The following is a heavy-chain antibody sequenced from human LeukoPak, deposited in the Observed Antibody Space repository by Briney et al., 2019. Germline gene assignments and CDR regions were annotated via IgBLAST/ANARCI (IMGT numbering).Heavy chain of an antibody. CDR1: GFTFSDYY. V-gene: IGHV3-72*01. D-gene: IGHD3/OR15-3a*01. Sequence: GGSLRLSCAASGFTFSDYYMDWVRQAPGTGLEWVGRSRTRGNSYTTEYAASVQGRFTISRDDSKNSLYLQMNNLKSEDTAVYYCASVGPESAEDYWGQGTLVTVSS. CDR3: ASVGPESAEDY. J-gene: IGHJ4*02. CDR2: SRTRGNSYTT.